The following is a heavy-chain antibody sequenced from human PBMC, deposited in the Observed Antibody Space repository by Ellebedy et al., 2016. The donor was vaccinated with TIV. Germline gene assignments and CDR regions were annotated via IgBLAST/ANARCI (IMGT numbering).Heavy chain of an antibody. D-gene: IGHD3-16*02. CDR3: ARDQGDDYVWGSYLDY. CDR1: GYIFTDYY. V-gene: IGHV1-18*01. Sequence: AASVKVSCKASGYIFTDYYLHWVRQAPGQGLEWMGWISAYNGNTNYAQKLQGRVTMTTDTSTSTAYMELRSMRSNDTAVYYCARDQGDDYVWGSYLDYWGQGTLVTVSS. J-gene: IGHJ4*02. CDR2: ISAYNGNT.